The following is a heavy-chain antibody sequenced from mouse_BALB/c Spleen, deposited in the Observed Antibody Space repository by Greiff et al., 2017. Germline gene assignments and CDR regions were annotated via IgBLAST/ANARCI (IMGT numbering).Heavy chain of an antibody. D-gene: IGHD1-1*01. CDR3: TRVGKAWYFDV. J-gene: IGHJ1*01. Sequence: DVMLVESGGGLVKPGGSLKLSCAASGFTFSSYTMSWVRQTPEKRLEWVATISSGGSYTYYPDSVKGRFTISRDNAKNTLYLQMSSLKSEDTAMYYCTRVGKAWYFDVWGAGTTVTVSS. CDR1: GFTFSSYT. CDR2: ISSGGSYT. V-gene: IGHV5-6-4*01.